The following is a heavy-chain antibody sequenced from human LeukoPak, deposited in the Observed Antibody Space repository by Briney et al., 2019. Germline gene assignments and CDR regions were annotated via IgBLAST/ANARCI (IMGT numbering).Heavy chain of an antibody. Sequence: PGRSLRLSCAASGFTFSSYAMHWVRQAPGKGLEWVAVISYDGSNKYYADSVKGRFTISRDNSKNTLYLQMNSLRAEDTAVYYCAREYYYDSSGHVDYWGQGTLVTVSS. CDR3: AREYYYDSSGHVDY. CDR2: ISYDGSNK. D-gene: IGHD3-22*01. J-gene: IGHJ4*02. V-gene: IGHV3-30*04. CDR1: GFTFSSYA.